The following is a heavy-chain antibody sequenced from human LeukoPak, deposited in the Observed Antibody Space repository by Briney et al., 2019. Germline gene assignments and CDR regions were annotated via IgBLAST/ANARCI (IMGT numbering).Heavy chain of an antibody. CDR2: INHSGST. Sequence: SETLSLTCAVYGGSFSGYYWSWIRQPPGKGLEWIGEINHSGSTNYNPSLKSRVTISVDASKNQFSLKLSSVTAADTAVYYCARAHILTGPDYWGQGTLVTVSS. CDR1: GGSFSGYY. V-gene: IGHV4-34*01. J-gene: IGHJ4*02. CDR3: ARAHILTGPDY. D-gene: IGHD3-9*01.